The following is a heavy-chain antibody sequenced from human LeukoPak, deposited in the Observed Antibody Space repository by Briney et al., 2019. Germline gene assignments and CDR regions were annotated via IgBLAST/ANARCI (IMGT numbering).Heavy chain of an antibody. CDR2: NDPNSSGT. V-gene: IGHV1-2*02. J-gene: IGHJ2*01. CDR1: GYTFTVNH. Sequence: ASVKVSCKASGYTFTVNHVHWVRQAPGQGLEWMGWNDPNSSGTKYAQKFQDRVAMTSDTSISTAYMELSGLRPDDTAVYFCAREADIVSFDLWGRGTRVTVSS. D-gene: IGHD3-16*02. CDR3: AREADIVSFDL.